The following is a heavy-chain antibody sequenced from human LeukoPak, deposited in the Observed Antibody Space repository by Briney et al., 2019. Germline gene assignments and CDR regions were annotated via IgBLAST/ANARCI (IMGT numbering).Heavy chain of an antibody. CDR1: GITFSSYA. CDR2: IRGSGGST. CDR3: AKGIPCSSTSCAFDY. J-gene: IGHJ4*02. Sequence: PGGSMRLSCAASGITFSSYAMSWVSQAPGEGLEWVSAIRGSGGSTYYADSVKGRFTISRDNSKNTLYLQMNSLRAEDTAVYYCAKGIPCSSTSCAFDYWGQGTLVTVSS. V-gene: IGHV3-23*01. D-gene: IGHD2-2*01.